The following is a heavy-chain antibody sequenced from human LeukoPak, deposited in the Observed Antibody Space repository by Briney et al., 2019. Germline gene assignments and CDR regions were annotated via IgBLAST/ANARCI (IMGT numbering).Heavy chain of an antibody. V-gene: IGHV1-8*02. D-gene: IGHD3-10*02. CDR2: MNPNSGNT. CDR3: ARLLRGTTFGLDP. CDR1: GYTFTSYD. J-gene: IGHJ5*02. Sequence: ASVKVSCKASGYTFTSYDINWVRQATGQGLEWMGWMNPNSGNTGYAQKFQGRVTMTRDTSISTAYMELSRLRSDDTAVYYCARLLRGTTFGLDPWGQGTLVTVSS.